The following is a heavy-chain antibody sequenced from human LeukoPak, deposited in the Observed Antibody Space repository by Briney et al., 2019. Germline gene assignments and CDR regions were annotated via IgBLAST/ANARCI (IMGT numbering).Heavy chain of an antibody. Sequence: GGSLRLSCAASGFPFNNYWMTWVRQAPGKGLEWVSSISSSSSYIYYADSVKGRFTISRDNAKNSLYLQMNSLRAEDTAVYYCARDKSPRAYYGSGNGDYWGQGTLVTVSS. CDR3: ARDKSPRAYYGSGNGDY. D-gene: IGHD3-10*01. CDR1: GFPFNNYW. J-gene: IGHJ4*02. V-gene: IGHV3-21*01. CDR2: ISSSSSYI.